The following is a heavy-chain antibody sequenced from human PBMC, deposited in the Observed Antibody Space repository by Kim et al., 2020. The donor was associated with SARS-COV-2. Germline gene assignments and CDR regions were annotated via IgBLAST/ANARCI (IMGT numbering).Heavy chain of an antibody. CDR1: GFTFSSYA. D-gene: IGHD3-16*01. Sequence: GGSLRLSCAASGFTFSSYAMHWVRQAPGKGLEWVAVISYDGSNKYYADSVKGRFTISRDNSKNTLYLQMNSLRAEDTAVYYCARRGDNGRRGRTYYYYGMDVWGQGTTVTVSS. CDR2: ISYDGSNK. CDR3: ARRGDNGRRGRTYYYYGMDV. J-gene: IGHJ6*02. V-gene: IGHV3-30-3*01.